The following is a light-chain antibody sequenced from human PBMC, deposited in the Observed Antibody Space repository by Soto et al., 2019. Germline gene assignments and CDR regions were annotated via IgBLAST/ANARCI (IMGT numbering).Light chain of an antibody. J-gene: IGKJ2*01. V-gene: IGKV1-39*01. CDR2: AAS. CDR1: HNISSH. CDR3: QQRFSIPYT. Sequence: DVQMTQSAASLSAFIGDRVTITCRTSHNISSHLNWYHQKPGKAPNLLIYAASSLQSGVPSGFSGSGSGTDFTLTITSQQPDDFATYYYQQRFSIPYTLGQGTKLQIK.